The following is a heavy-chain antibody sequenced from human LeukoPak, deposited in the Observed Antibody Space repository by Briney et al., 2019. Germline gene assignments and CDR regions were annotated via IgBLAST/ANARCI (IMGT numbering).Heavy chain of an antibody. Sequence: SETLSLICTVSGGSINSSSYYWGCIRQPPGKGLEWIGSIYYSGSTYYNPSLKSRVTISVDTSKNQFSLKLSSVTAADTAVYYCARQLGYCSSTSCYADKVDYWGQGTLVTVSS. D-gene: IGHD2-2*01. V-gene: IGHV4-39*01. J-gene: IGHJ4*02. CDR1: GGSINSSSYY. CDR2: IYYSGST. CDR3: ARQLGYCSSTSCYADKVDY.